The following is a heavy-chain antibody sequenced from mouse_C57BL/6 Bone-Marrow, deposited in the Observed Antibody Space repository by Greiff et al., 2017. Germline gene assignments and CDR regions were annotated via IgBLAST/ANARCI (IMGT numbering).Heavy chain of an antibody. J-gene: IGHJ3*01. D-gene: IGHD2-3*01. CDR1: GFNIKDDY. Sequence: EVKLVESGAELVRPGASVKLSCTASGFNIKDDYMHWVKQRPEQGLEWIGWIDPENGDTEYASKFQGKATITADTSSNTAYLQLSSLTSVDTAVYYCTTEWLLPWFAYWGQGTLVTVSA. V-gene: IGHV14-4*01. CDR2: IDPENGDT. CDR3: TTEWLLPWFAY.